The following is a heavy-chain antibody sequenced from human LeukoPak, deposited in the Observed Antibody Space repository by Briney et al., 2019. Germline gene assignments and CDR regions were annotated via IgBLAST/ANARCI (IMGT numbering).Heavy chain of an antibody. CDR2: IYYSGST. V-gene: IGHV4-59*01. Sequence: SETLSLTCTVSGGSISSYYWSWIRQPPGKGLEWIGYIYYSGSTNYNPSLKSRVTISVDTSKNQFSLKLSSVTAADTAVYYCARDRGGTHDYWGQGTLVTVSS. CDR1: GGSISSYY. J-gene: IGHJ4*02. CDR3: ARDRGGTHDY. D-gene: IGHD2-15*01.